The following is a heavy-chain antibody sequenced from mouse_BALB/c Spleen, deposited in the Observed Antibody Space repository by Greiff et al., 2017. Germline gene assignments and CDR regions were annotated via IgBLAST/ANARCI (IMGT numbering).Heavy chain of an antibody. V-gene: IGHV5-9-4*01. CDR1: GFTFSSYA. J-gene: IGHJ4*01. Sequence: EVKLVESGGGLVKPGGSLKLSCAASGFTFSSYAMSWVRQSPEKRLEWVAEISSGGSYTYYPDTVTGRFTISRDNAKNTLYLEMSSLRSEDTAMYYCARDYYGSSYEAMDYWGQGTSVTASS. CDR3: ARDYYGSSYEAMDY. CDR2: ISSGGSYT. D-gene: IGHD1-1*01.